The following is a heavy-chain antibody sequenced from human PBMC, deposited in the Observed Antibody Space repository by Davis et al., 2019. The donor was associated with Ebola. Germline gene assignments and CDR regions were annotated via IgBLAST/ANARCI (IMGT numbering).Heavy chain of an antibody. Sequence: GSLRLSCTVSGGSISSYYWSWIRQPPGKGLEWIGYIYYSGSTNYNPSLKSRVTISVDTSKNQFSLKLSSVTAADTAVYYCARLPKTGVYYYYGMDVWGKGTTVTVSS. J-gene: IGHJ6*04. CDR1: GGSISSYY. V-gene: IGHV4-59*01. CDR2: IYYSGST. D-gene: IGHD7-27*01. CDR3: ARLPKTGVYYYYGMDV.